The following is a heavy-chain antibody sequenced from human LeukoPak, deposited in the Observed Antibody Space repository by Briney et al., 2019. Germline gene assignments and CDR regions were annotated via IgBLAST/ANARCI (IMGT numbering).Heavy chain of an antibody. CDR3: AKGEDYYYYYGMDV. Sequence: GGSLRLSCAASGFTFDDYAMHWVRQAPGKGLEWVSAISGSGGSTYYADSVKGRFTISRDNSKNTLYLQMNSLRAEDTAVYYCAKGEDYYYYYGMDVWGQGTTVTVSS. J-gene: IGHJ6*02. CDR1: GFTFDDYA. CDR2: ISGSGGST. V-gene: IGHV3-23*01.